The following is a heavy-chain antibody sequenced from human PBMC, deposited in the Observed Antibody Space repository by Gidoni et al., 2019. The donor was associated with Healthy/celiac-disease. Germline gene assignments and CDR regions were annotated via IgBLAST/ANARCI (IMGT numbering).Heavy chain of an antibody. Sequence: EVQLVESGGGLVQPGGSLRLSCAASGFTFSSYWMSWVRQAPGKGLEWVANIKEDGSDKNYVDSVKGRFTISRDNAKNSLYLQMNSLRAEDTAVYYCARDMPRGASYFDYWGQGTLVTVSS. CDR2: IKEDGSDK. J-gene: IGHJ4*02. D-gene: IGHD1-26*01. CDR3: ARDMPRGASYFDY. V-gene: IGHV3-7*01. CDR1: GFTFSSYW.